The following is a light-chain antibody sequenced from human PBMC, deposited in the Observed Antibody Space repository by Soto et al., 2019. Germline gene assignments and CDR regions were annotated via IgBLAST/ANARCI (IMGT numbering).Light chain of an antibody. CDR3: QQYGSSPWT. Sequence: EIVMTQSPATLSVSPGDGATLSCRASQSVSSSYLAWYQQKPGQAPRLLIYGASSRATGIPDRFSGSGSGTDFTLTISRLEPEDFAVYYCQQYGSSPWTFGQGTKVDIK. J-gene: IGKJ1*01. CDR1: QSVSSSY. V-gene: IGKV3-20*01. CDR2: GAS.